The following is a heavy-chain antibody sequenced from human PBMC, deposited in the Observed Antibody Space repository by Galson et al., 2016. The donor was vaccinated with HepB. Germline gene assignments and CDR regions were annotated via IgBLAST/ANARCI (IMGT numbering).Heavy chain of an antibody. CDR1: GGTFNTFA. D-gene: IGHD1-26*01. CDR2: VIPAVGTV. V-gene: IGHV1-69*13. Sequence: SVKVSCKASGGTFNTFAINWVRQAPGQGLEWMGGVIPAVGTVNYAQKFQGRVTISADESTSTAYMELSSLESGDTAVYYCGRRSGSYYFNYAMDVWGQGTTVTVSS. CDR3: GRRSGSYYFNYAMDV. J-gene: IGHJ6*02.